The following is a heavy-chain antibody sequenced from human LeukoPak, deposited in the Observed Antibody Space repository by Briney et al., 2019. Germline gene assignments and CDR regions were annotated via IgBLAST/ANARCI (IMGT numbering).Heavy chain of an antibody. Sequence: ASVKVSCKASGYSFTSYAMHWVRQAPGQRLEWMGWINAGNGNTKYSQKFQGRVTITRDTSASTAYMEPSSLRSEDTAVYYCARGGVPGYFYDSSGYYYHYFDFWGQGTLVTVSS. CDR3: ARGGVPGYFYDSSGYYYHYFDF. J-gene: IGHJ4*02. V-gene: IGHV1-3*01. D-gene: IGHD3-22*01. CDR2: INAGNGNT. CDR1: GYSFTSYA.